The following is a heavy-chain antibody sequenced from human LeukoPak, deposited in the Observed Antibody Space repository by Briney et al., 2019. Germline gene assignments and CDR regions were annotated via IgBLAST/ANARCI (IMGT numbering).Heavy chain of an antibody. CDR2: FYYSGST. J-gene: IGHJ4*02. V-gene: IGHV4-39*07. CDR1: GDSISSSSYY. CDR3: ARDLYDSSGYYQRRLFDY. D-gene: IGHD3-22*01. Sequence: PSETLSLTCTVSGDSISSSSYYWGWIRQPPGKGLERIGSFYYSGSTYYNPSLKSRVTISIDTSKNQFYLKLSSVTAADTAVYYCARDLYDSSGYYQRRLFDYWGQGTLVTVSS.